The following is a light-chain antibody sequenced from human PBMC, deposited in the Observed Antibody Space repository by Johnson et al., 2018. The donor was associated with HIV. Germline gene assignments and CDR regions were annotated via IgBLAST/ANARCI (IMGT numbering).Light chain of an antibody. Sequence: QSVLTQPPSVSAAPGQKVTISCSGSSSNIGNNYVSWYQQLPGTAPKLLIYENNKRPSGIPDRFSGSKSGTSATLGITGLQTGDEADYYCGTWDSSLIVFGSGTNVTVL. CDR2: ENN. V-gene: IGLV1-51*02. J-gene: IGLJ1*01. CDR1: SSNIGNNY. CDR3: GTWDSSLIV.